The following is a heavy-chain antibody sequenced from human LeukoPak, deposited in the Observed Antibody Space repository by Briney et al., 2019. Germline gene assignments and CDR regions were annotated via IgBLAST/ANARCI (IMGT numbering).Heavy chain of an antibody. Sequence: GRSLRLSCAASGFTFSSYAMHWVRQAPGKGLEWVAVISYDGSNKYYADSVKGRFTISRDNSKNTLYLQMNSLRAEDTAVYYCARVHLREVHYFDYWGQGTLVTVSS. CDR1: GFTFSSYA. CDR3: ARVHLREVHYFDY. V-gene: IGHV3-30*04. CDR2: ISYDGSNK. D-gene: IGHD1-26*01. J-gene: IGHJ4*02.